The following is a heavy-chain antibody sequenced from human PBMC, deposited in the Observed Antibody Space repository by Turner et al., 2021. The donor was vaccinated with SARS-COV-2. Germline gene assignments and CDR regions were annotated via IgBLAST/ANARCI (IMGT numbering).Heavy chain of an antibody. CDR3: ARTIMIFVGMDV. J-gene: IGHJ6*02. V-gene: IGHV1-18*01. CDR1: GYTFTSYG. CDR2: ISAYNGNT. D-gene: IGHD3-9*01. Sequence: QAQLEKSGAEMRKPGSSVRVSSKASGYTFTSYGFSWVRQAPGQGLEWMGWISAYNGNTNYAQKLQGRVTMTTDTSTSTAYMVLRSLRSDDTAVYYCARTIMIFVGMDVWGQGTTVTVSS.